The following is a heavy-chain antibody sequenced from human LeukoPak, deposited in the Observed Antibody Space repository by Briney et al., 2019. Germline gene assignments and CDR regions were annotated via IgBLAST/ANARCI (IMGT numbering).Heavy chain of an antibody. CDR1: GGSISSGSYY. D-gene: IGHD3-9*01. CDR2: IYTSGST. CDR3: ARYYDILTGLSWFDP. V-gene: IGHV4-61*02. Sequence: SETLSLTCTVSGGSISSGSYYWSWIRQPAGKGLEWIGRIYTSGSTNYNPSLKSRVTISVDTSKNQFSLKLSSVTAADTAVYYCARYYDILTGLSWFDPWGQGTLVTVSS. J-gene: IGHJ5*02.